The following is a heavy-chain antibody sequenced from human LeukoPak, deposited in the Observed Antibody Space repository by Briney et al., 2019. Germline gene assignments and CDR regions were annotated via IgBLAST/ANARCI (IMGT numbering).Heavy chain of an antibody. CDR1: GYSISSGYY. CDR2: IYHSGST. V-gene: IGHV4-38-2*02. CDR3: ARPYGGNSGDAFDI. J-gene: IGHJ3*02. Sequence: PSETLSLTCTVSGYSISSGYYWGWIRQPPGKGLEWIGSIYHSGSTYYNPSLKSRVTISVDTSKNQFSLKLSSVTAADTAVYYCARPYGGNSGDAFDIWGQGTMVTVSS. D-gene: IGHD4-23*01.